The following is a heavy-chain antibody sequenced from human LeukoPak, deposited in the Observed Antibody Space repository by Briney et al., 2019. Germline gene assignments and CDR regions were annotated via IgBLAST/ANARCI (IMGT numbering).Heavy chain of an antibody. V-gene: IGHV3-20*04. D-gene: IGHD5-24*01. Sequence: GGSLRLSCAVSGFTFDDYGMSWVRQAPGKGLEWVSSINWNGGDTRHTDSVKGRFTISRDSAKSSLYLQMNSLRAEDTALYYCARDEGKRDGYYEGAFGYWGQGTLVTVSS. CDR3: ARDEGKRDGYYEGAFGY. CDR1: GFTFDDYG. CDR2: INWNGGDT. J-gene: IGHJ4*02.